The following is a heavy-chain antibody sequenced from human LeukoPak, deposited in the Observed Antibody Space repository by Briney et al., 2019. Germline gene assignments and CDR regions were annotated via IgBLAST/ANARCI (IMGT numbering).Heavy chain of an antibody. J-gene: IGHJ6*03. CDR3: AGAAGNYYYYCMDV. CDR1: GYTFTSYG. Sequence: ASVKVSCKASGYTFTSYGISWVRQAPGQGLEWMGGIIPIFGTANYAQKFQGRVTITADKSTSTAYMELSSLRSEDTAVYYCAGAAGNYYYYCMDVWGKGTTVTVSS. V-gene: IGHV1-69*06. D-gene: IGHD6-13*01. CDR2: IIPIFGTA.